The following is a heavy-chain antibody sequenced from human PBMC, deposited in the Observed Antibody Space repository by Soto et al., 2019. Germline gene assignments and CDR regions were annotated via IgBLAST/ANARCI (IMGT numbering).Heavy chain of an antibody. Sequence: SETLSLTCAVSGFSISSGGYSWSWIRQPPGKGLEWIGYIYHSGSTYYNPSLKSRVTISVDRSKNQFSLKLSSVTAADTAVYYCARGPPFCRWGQGTLVTVSS. CDR3: ARGPPFCR. D-gene: IGHD3-3*01. J-gene: IGHJ4*02. CDR1: GFSISSGGYS. V-gene: IGHV4-30-2*01. CDR2: IYHSGST.